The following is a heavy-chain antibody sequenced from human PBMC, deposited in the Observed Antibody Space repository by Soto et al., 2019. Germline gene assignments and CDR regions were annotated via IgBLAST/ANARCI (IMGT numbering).Heavy chain of an antibody. CDR3: SKGRLSFDF. Sequence: GGSLRLSCAASGFIFSNYAMNWVRQAPGKGLEWVSFVSANADGTFYADSVKGRFSISRDNSKNTLYLQMNNLRAEDTARYYCSKGRLSFDFWGQGTLVTVSS. V-gene: IGHV3-23*01. CDR1: GFIFSNYA. CDR2: VSANADGT. J-gene: IGHJ4*02.